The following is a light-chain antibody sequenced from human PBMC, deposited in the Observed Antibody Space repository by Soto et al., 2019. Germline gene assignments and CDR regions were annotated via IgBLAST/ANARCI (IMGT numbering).Light chain of an antibody. V-gene: IGKV1-5*03. CDR2: KAS. CDR1: QSISTW. Sequence: DIQMTQSPSTLSASVGDRVTITCRASQSISTWLAWYQQKPGKAPNLLIYKASTLESGVPLRFSGSGSGTEFTLTISSLQPDDFATYYCQQYNSYSITFGQGTRLEIK. J-gene: IGKJ5*01. CDR3: QQYNSYSIT.